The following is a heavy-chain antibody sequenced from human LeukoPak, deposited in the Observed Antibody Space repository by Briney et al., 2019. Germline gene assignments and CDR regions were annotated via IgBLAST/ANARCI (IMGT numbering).Heavy chain of an antibody. CDR2: INPSGGST. Sequence: ASVKVSCKASGYTFTSYYMHWVRQAPGQGLGWMGIINPSGGSTSYAQKFQGRVTMTRDTSTSTVYMELSSLRSEDTAVYYCARNYGAYPHFDYWGQGTLVTVSS. CDR3: ARNYGAYPHFDY. J-gene: IGHJ4*02. D-gene: IGHD4-17*01. CDR1: GYTFTSYY. V-gene: IGHV1-46*01.